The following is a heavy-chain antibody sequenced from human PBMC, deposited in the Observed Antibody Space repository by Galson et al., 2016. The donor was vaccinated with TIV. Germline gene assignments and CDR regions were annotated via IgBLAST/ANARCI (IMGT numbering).Heavy chain of an antibody. CDR2: ISGYNGNA. CDR1: GYFFNSYG. CDR3: VRKAGSGWYDS. J-gene: IGHJ5*01. V-gene: IGHV1-18*01. D-gene: IGHD6-19*01. Sequence: SVKVSCKASGYFFNSYGLTWLRQAPGQGLEWMGLISGYNGNANYAQKFQGRVTMTTDTSTSTSYLELRNLRSDDTAIYFCVRKAGSGWYDSWGQGTLVTVSS.